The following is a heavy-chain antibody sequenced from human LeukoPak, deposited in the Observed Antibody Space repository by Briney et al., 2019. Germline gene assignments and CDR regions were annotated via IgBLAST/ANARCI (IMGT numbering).Heavy chain of an antibody. CDR1: GFTFSSYG. CDR2: IWCGGSNK. J-gene: IGHJ4*02. CDR3: AKDGNIAARLVDY. D-gene: IGHD6-6*01. Sequence: GGSLRLSCAASGFTFSSYGMHWVRQAPGKGLEWVAVIWCGGSNKYYADSVKGRFTISRDNSKNTLYLQMNSLRADDTAVYYCAKDGNIAARLVDYWGQGTLVTVSS. V-gene: IGHV3-33*06.